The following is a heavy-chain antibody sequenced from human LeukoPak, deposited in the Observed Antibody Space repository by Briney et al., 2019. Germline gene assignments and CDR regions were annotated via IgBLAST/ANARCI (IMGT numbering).Heavy chain of an antibody. CDR2: INPSRGST. D-gene: IGHD3-22*01. CDR1: GYTFSSYY. CDR3: ASGSYYYDSSGLDY. V-gene: IGHV1-46*01. Sequence: ASVKVSCKASGYTFSSYYMNWVRQAPGQGLEWMGIINPSRGSTSYAQQFQGRVTMTRDTSTNTVYMELSSLRSEDTAVYYCASGSYYYDSSGLDYWGRGTLVTVSS. J-gene: IGHJ4*02.